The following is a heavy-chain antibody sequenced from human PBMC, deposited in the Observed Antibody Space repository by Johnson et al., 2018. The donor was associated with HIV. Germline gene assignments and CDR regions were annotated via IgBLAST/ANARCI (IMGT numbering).Heavy chain of an antibody. CDR3: ARGSQERVTIWNAFDI. Sequence: QVQLVESGGGVVQPGRSLRLSCAASGFTFSSYAMHWVRQAPGKGLEWVAVISYDEIDKYYADSVTGRFTVSRDNSKNTLYLQMNSLRGEDTAVYYCARGSQERVTIWNAFDIWGQGTMVTVSS. CDR1: GFTFSSYA. D-gene: IGHD5-24*01. CDR2: ISYDEIDK. V-gene: IGHV3-30*03. J-gene: IGHJ3*02.